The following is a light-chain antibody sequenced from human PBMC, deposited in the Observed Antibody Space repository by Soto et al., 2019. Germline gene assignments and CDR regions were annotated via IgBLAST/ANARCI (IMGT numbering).Light chain of an antibody. J-gene: IGLJ2*01. V-gene: IGLV1-47*01. CDR2: RND. CDR1: SSNIGTNS. Sequence: QLVLTQPPSASGTPGQRVTISCSGSSSNIGTNSVYWYQQLPGTAPKLLIYRNDQRPSGVPDRFSGSKSGTSASLAISGLRSEDEADYYCAAWDDSLSGVVFGGGTKLTGL. CDR3: AAWDDSLSGVV.